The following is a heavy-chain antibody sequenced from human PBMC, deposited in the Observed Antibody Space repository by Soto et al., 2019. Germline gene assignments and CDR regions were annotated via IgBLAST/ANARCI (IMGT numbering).Heavy chain of an antibody. CDR3: TRRYNWNDNHFDP. CDR1: GASISVHSYY. D-gene: IGHD1-20*01. V-gene: IGHV4-39*01. CDR2: SYYSGTT. J-gene: IGHJ5*02. Sequence: ETLTLTCAVSGASISVHSYYWTWIRQPPGKGLEWIGSSYYSGTTYFNPSLKSRATISVDTSKNQFSLRLTSVTAADTAIYYCTRRYNWNDNHFDPWGPGALVTVYS.